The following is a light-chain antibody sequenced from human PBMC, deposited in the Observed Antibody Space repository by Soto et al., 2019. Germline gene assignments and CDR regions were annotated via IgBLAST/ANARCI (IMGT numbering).Light chain of an antibody. Sequence: QSVLTQPASVSGSPGQSITISCTGTSSDVGIYKFVSWYQQYPGKAPKLMIYEGSKRPSGVSDRFSGSKSGNTASLTISGLQAEDEADYYCCSYAGSTTVLFGGGTKLTVL. CDR2: EGS. CDR1: SSDVGIYKF. V-gene: IGLV2-23*01. J-gene: IGLJ2*01. CDR3: CSYAGSTTVL.